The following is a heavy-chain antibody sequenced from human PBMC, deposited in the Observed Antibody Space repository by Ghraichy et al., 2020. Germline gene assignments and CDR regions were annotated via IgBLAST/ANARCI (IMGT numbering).Heavy chain of an antibody. CDR3: ARDLAWGSYRYKALDY. D-gene: IGHD3-16*02. J-gene: IGHJ4*02. Sequence: SQTLSLTCTVSGGSISSSSYYWGWIRQPPGKGLEWIGSIYYSGSTYYNPSLKSRVTISVDTSKNQFSLKLSSVTAADTAVYYCARDLAWGSYRYKALDYWGQGTLVTVSS. CDR2: IYYSGST. V-gene: IGHV4-39*07. CDR1: GGSISSSSYY.